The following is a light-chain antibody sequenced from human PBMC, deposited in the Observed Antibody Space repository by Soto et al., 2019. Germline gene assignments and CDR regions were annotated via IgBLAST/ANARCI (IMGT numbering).Light chain of an antibody. CDR1: QSVSSSY. CDR3: QQYGSSPWT. J-gene: IGKJ1*01. V-gene: IGKV3-20*01. Sequence: EIVLTQSPGTLSLSPGERATLSCKASQSVSSSYLAWYQQKPGQAPRPLIYGASSRAIGIPDRFSGSGSGTDFTHTISRLEPEDFAMSYCQQYGSSPWTFGQGTKVDIK. CDR2: GAS.